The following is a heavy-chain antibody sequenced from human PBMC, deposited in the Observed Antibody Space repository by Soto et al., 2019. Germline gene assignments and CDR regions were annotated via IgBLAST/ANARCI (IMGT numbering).Heavy chain of an antibody. D-gene: IGHD3-10*01. CDR1: GFTFTNYG. CDR2: ISGGGRST. V-gene: IGHV3-23*01. Sequence: EVQLLESGGGLVQVGGSLRLSCAASGFTFTNYGMNWVRQAPGKGLEWVSSISGGGRSTYNGDSVRGRFTISRDTSKNTLYLQMNSLRADDTAVYYCARGLIMWFGELSRRGGYYYYMDVWGKGTTVTVSS. CDR3: ARGLIMWFGELSRRGGYYYYMDV. J-gene: IGHJ6*03.